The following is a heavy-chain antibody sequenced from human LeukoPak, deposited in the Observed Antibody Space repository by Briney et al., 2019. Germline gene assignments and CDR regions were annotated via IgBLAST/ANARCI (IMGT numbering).Heavy chain of an antibody. Sequence: GGSLRLSCAASGFTFSSYAMSWVRQAPGKGLEWVSAISGSGGSTYYADSVKGRFTISRDNSKNTLYLQMNSLRAEDTAVYYCAKDSSGSSGWYVGLNSPPYYFDYWGQGAPVTVSS. CDR2: ISGSGGST. D-gene: IGHD6-19*01. V-gene: IGHV3-23*01. CDR1: GFTFSSYA. CDR3: AKDSSGSSGWYVGLNSPPYYFDY. J-gene: IGHJ4*02.